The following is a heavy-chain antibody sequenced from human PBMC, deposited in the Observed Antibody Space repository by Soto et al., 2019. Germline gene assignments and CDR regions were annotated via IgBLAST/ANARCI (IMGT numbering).Heavy chain of an antibody. D-gene: IGHD6-6*01. Sequence: ASVKVSCKASGYTFTDYYMEWVRQAPGQGLEWMGWINLNSGDTNFAQQFQGRVTMTRDTSITTAYMDLTRLTSDDTAVYYCARARPPFNWFDRWSQGTLVTVSS. V-gene: IGHV1-2*02. CDR3: ARARPPFNWFDR. CDR2: INLNSGDT. CDR1: GYTFTDYY. J-gene: IGHJ5*02.